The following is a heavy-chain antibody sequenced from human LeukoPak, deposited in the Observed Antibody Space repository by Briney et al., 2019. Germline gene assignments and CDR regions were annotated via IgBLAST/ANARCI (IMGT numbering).Heavy chain of an antibody. Sequence: PSETLSLTCSVSGGSISSANYCWSWIRQPPAKGLEWIGYIWYGGNTYYSPSLKSRVTISVDTSKNQFSLNLTSVTAADTAVYYCARALYWFDPWGQGTLVAVSS. CDR3: ARALYWFDP. CDR1: GGSISSANYC. J-gene: IGHJ5*02. CDR2: IWYGGNT. V-gene: IGHV4-30-4*01.